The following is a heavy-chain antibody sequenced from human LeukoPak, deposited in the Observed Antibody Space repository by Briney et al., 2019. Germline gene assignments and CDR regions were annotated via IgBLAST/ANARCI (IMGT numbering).Heavy chain of an antibody. Sequence: SQTLSLTCAISGDSVSSNSAAWNWIRQSPSRGLEWLGRTYYRSKWYNDYAVSVKSRITINPDTSKNQFSLQLNSVTPEDTAVYYCARGPHARYNRNYYYYMDVWGKGTTVTVSS. CDR3: ARGPHARYNRNYYYYMDV. CDR1: GDSVSSNSAA. J-gene: IGHJ6*03. D-gene: IGHD1-14*01. V-gene: IGHV6-1*01. CDR2: TYYRSKWYN.